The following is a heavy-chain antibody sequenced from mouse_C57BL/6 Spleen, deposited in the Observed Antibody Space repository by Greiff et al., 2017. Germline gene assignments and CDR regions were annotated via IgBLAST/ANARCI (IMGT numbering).Heavy chain of an antibody. Sequence: VQLQQPGAELVMPGASVKLSCKASGYTFNSYWMHWVKQRPGQGLEWIGEIDPSDSYTNYNQKFKGKSTLTVDKSSSTAYMQLSSLTSEDSAVYYCARRADCYYASYWCQGTLVTVSA. CDR3: ARRADCYYASY. D-gene: IGHD2-3*01. V-gene: IGHV1-69*01. J-gene: IGHJ3*01. CDR2: IDPSDSYT. CDR1: GYTFNSYW.